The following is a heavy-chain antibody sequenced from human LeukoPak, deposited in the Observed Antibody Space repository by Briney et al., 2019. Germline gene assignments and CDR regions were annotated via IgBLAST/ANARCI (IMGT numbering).Heavy chain of an antibody. D-gene: IGHD3-9*01. J-gene: IGHJ4*02. CDR3: ARSGYFEEYFYFDF. Sequence: GESLKISCKGSGYRFTSYWIGWVRQMPGKGLEWMGIIYPGDSDTRYSPSFQGQVTISADKSISTAYLQWNSLEASDTAIYYCARSGYFEEYFYFDFWGQGTLVTVSS. CDR1: GYRFTSYW. CDR2: IYPGDSDT. V-gene: IGHV5-51*01.